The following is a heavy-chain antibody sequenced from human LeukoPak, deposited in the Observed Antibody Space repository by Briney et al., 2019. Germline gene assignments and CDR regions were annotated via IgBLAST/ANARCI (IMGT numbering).Heavy chain of an antibody. Sequence: ASVKVSCKASGYTFTGYYMHWVRQAPGQGLEWMGWMNPNSGNTGYAQKFQGRVTITRNTSISTAYMELSSLRSEDTAVYYCARGRFSGYGADWGQGTLVTVSS. J-gene: IGHJ4*02. V-gene: IGHV1-8*03. CDR1: GYTFTGYY. D-gene: IGHD5-12*01. CDR3: ARGRFSGYGAD. CDR2: MNPNSGNT.